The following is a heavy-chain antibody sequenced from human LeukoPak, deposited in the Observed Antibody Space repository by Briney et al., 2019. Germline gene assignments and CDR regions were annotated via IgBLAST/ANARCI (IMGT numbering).Heavy chain of an antibody. CDR1: GYTFTSYD. Sequence: ASVKVSCKASGYTFTSYDINWVRQAAGQGLEWMEWMNPNSANTSYAQKFQGRVTMATDTSTSTVYMELSSLRSDDTAVYYCARDWPGPRKWFDPWGQGTLVTVSS. CDR3: ARDWPGPRKWFDP. J-gene: IGHJ5*02. V-gene: IGHV1-8*01. D-gene: IGHD1-14*01. CDR2: MNPNSANT.